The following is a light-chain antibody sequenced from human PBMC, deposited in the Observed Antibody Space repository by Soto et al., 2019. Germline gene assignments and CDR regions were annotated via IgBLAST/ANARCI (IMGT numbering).Light chain of an antibody. CDR2: GAS. CDR1: QSVSSS. V-gene: IGKV3-11*01. Sequence: EIVLTQSPATLSLSPGERATLSCRASQSVSSSLAWYQQKPGQAPRLLIYGASNRATGIPARFSGSGSGTDFVLTISSLEPEDFAVYYCQQRSNWPPYTFGQGTKLEIK. CDR3: QQRSNWPPYT. J-gene: IGKJ2*01.